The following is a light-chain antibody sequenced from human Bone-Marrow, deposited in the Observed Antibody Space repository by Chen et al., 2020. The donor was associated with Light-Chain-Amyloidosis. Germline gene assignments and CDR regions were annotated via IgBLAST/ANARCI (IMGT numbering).Light chain of an antibody. J-gene: IGLJ3*02. Sequence: NFMLTQPHSVSESPGKTVIISCTRRSGSIATNYVQWYQQRPGSSPTTGIYEDDQRPSGVPDRFSGAIDRSSNSDALTISGLKTWDEADYYCQSYQGSSQRVFGGGTKLTVL. V-gene: IGLV6-57*01. CDR1: SGSIATNY. CDR3: QSYQGSSQRV. CDR2: EDD.